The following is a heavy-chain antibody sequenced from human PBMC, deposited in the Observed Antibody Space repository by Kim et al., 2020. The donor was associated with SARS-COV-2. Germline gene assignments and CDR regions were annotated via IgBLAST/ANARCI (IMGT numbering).Heavy chain of an antibody. CDR2: ISGAGGST. V-gene: IGHV3-43*02. CDR3: AKVRGGYSGYDGAFDI. J-gene: IGHJ3*02. D-gene: IGHD5-12*01. CDR1: GFTFDDYA. Sequence: GGSLRLSCAASGFTFDDYAMHWVRQAPGKGLEWVSLISGAGGSTYYADSVKGRFTISRDNSKNSLYLQMNSLRTEDTALYYCAKVRGGYSGYDGAFDIWGQGTMVTVSS.